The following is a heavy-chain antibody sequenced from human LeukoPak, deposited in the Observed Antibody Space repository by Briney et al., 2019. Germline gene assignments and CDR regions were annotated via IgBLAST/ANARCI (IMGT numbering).Heavy chain of an antibody. Sequence: ASVKVSCKASGYTFTSYYMHWVRQAPGQGLEWMGIINPSGGSTSYAQKFQGRVTMTRDMSTSTVYMELSSLRSEDTAVYYCARGPYDSSGYPDAFDIWGQGTMVTVSS. CDR1: GYTFTSYY. J-gene: IGHJ3*02. CDR2: INPSGGST. CDR3: ARGPYDSSGYPDAFDI. V-gene: IGHV1-46*01. D-gene: IGHD3-22*01.